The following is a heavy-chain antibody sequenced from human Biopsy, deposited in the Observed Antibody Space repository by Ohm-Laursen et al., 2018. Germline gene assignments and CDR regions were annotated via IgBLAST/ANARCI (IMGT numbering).Heavy chain of an antibody. CDR1: GASISDYY. Sequence: GTLSLTCAVSGASISDYYCVWIRQPAGKGLEWIGLIFTSGSTTYNPSLRSRVTMSVDTSKNQFTLKLSSVTAADTATYYCAKGYTDYSDSSGFSYYFRYWGQGTLVTVSS. V-gene: IGHV4-4*07. J-gene: IGHJ4*02. D-gene: IGHD3-22*01. CDR3: AKGYTDYSDSSGFSYYFRY. CDR2: IFTSGST.